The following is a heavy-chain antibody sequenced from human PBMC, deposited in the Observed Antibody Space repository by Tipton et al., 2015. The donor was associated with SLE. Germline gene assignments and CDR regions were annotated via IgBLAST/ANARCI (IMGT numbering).Heavy chain of an antibody. Sequence: TLSLTCTVSGGSISSHYCNWIRQPPGKGLEWIGYIYYSGSTNYNPSLKSRVTISVDTSKNQFSLKLSSVTAADTAVYYCASTDCSSTSCSRGYYYGMDVWGQGTTVTVSS. D-gene: IGHD2-2*01. J-gene: IGHJ6*02. CDR3: ASTDCSSTSCSRGYYYGMDV. CDR2: IYYSGST. V-gene: IGHV4-59*11. CDR1: GGSISSHY.